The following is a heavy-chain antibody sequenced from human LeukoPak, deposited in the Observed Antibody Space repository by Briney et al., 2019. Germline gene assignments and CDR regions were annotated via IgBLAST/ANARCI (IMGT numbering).Heavy chain of an antibody. J-gene: IGHJ4*02. CDR3: ARETSDPGYSYGPIDY. V-gene: IGHV4-34*01. CDR2: INHSGST. CDR1: GGSFSGYY. Sequence: SETLSLTCAVYGGSFSGYYWSWIRQPPGKGLEWIGVINHSGSTNYNPSLKSRVAISVDTSKNQFSLKLSSVTAADTAVYYCARETSDPGYSYGPIDYWGQGTLVTVSS. D-gene: IGHD5-18*01.